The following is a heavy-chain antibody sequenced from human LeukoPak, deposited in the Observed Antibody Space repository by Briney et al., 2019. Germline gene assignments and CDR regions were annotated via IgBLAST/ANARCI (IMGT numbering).Heavy chain of an antibody. CDR3: ARDFDLESIAAPGY. Sequence: SETLSLTCTVSGGSNSSSSYYWGWIRQPPGKGLEWIGSIYYSGSTYYNPSLKSRVTISVDTSKNQFSLKLSSVTAADTAVYYCARDFDLESIAAPGYWGQGTLVTVSS. D-gene: IGHD6-6*01. J-gene: IGHJ4*02. CDR2: IYYSGST. V-gene: IGHV4-39*07. CDR1: GGSNSSSSYY.